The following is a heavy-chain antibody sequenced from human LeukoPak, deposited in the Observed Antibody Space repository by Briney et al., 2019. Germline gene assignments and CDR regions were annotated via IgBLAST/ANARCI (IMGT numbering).Heavy chain of an antibody. CDR1: GFTFSSYA. CDR2: ISGSGGST. D-gene: IGHD3-9*01. CDR3: AKGYDILTGYQSWFDP. V-gene: IGHV3-23*01. Sequence: GGSLRLSCAASGFTFSSYAMSWVRQAPGKGLEWVSAISGSGGSTYYADSVKGRFTISRDNSKNTLYLQMNSLRAEDTAVYYSAKGYDILTGYQSWFDPWGQGTLVTVSS. J-gene: IGHJ5*02.